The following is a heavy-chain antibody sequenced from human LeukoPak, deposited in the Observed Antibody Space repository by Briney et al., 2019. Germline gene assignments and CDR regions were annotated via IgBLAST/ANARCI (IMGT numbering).Heavy chain of an antibody. J-gene: IGHJ4*02. V-gene: IGHV3-53*01. D-gene: IGHD1-26*01. Sequence: GGSLRLSCAASGFTVSSNYMSWVRHAPGKGLDWVSVIYSGGNTYYADSVKGRFTISRDNSKNTLYLQMNSLRAEDTAVYYCARDRVGATTNFDYWGQGTLVTVSS. CDR3: ARDRVGATTNFDY. CDR2: IYSGGNT. CDR1: GFTVSSNY.